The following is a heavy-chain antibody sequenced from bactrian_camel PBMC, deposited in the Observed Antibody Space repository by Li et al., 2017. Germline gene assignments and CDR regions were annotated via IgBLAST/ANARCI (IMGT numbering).Heavy chain of an antibody. J-gene: IGHJ4*01. CDR1: GLTDRRNC. CDR3: ASAAYNSNWPRLEKRYYKY. V-gene: IGHV3S1*01. D-gene: IGHD6*01. Sequence: HVQLVESGGGSVQAGGSLRLSCAVAGLTDRRNCLAWFRQAPGQEREGVAAIYAADGTTYYADSVKGRFTISQDNAKNTMFLQMNSLEPEDTAMYYCASAAYNSNWPRLEKRYYKYWGQGTQVT. CDR2: IYAADGTT.